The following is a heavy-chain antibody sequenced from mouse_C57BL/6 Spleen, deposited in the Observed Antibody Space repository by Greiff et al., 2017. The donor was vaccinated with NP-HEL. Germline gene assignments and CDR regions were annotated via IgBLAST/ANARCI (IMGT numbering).Heavy chain of an antibody. J-gene: IGHJ3*01. CDR3: ARRSGGYDYEPFAY. CDR1: GYTFTGYW. D-gene: IGHD2-4*01. Sequence: QVQLKESGAELMKPGASVKLSCKATGYTFTGYWIEWVKQRPGHGLEWIGEILPGSGSTNYNEKFKGKATFTADTSSNTAYMQLSSLTTEDSAIYYCARRSGGYDYEPFAYWGQGTLVTVSA. CDR2: ILPGSGST. V-gene: IGHV1-9*01.